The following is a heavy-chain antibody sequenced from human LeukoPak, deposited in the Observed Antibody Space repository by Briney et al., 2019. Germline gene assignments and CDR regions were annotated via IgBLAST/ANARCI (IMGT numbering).Heavy chain of an antibody. CDR3: ARDRMLVRIAAAGLPGY. D-gene: IGHD6-13*01. CDR1: GYTFSNYY. CDR2: INAGNGNT. J-gene: IGHJ4*02. V-gene: IGHV1-3*01. Sequence: ASVKVSCKASGYTFSNYYMHWVRQAPGQRLEWMGWINAGNGNTKYSQKFQGRVTITRDTSASTAYMELSSLRSEDTAVYYCARDRMLVRIAAAGLPGYWGQGTLVTVSS.